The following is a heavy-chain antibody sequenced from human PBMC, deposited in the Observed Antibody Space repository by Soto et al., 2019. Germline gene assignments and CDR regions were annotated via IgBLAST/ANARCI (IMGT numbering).Heavy chain of an antibody. CDR2: VYYSGST. CDR3: ARTGVDFYFDF. CDR1: GGSISGHY. J-gene: IGHJ4*02. V-gene: IGHV4-59*11. D-gene: IGHD3-10*01. Sequence: QVRLQESGPGLVKPSETLSLTCVVSGGSISGHYWSWIRQPPGKGLEWIGYVYYSGSTNYNPSLRRRVTMSVDRPKNQFSLKVSSVTAADTAVYYCARTGVDFYFDFWGQGTLVTVSS.